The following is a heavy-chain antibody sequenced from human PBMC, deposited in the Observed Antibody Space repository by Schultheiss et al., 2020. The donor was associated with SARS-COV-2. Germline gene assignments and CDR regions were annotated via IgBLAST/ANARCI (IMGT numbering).Heavy chain of an antibody. CDR3: ARDWRGDFGNCYFDY. D-gene: IGHD3-3*01. J-gene: IGHJ4*02. Sequence: GESLKISCKASGYTFTSYGISWVRQAPGQGLEWMGWINPNSGGTNYAQKFQGRVTMTRDTSISTAYMELSRLRSDDTAVYYCARDWRGDFGNCYFDYWGQGTLVTVSS. CDR1: GYTFTSYG. V-gene: IGHV1-2*02. CDR2: INPNSGGT.